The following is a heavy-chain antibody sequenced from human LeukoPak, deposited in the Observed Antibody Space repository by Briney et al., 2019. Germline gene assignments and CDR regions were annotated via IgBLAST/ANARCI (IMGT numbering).Heavy chain of an antibody. Sequence: SETLSLTCAVSGESFSDYYWTWIRQPPGEGLEWIGEIHHSGSTNYNPSLESRVTISVDTSKNQFSLNLTSVTAADTAIYYCSRLFVRGVQCKYGFDVWGQGTTVIVSS. CDR1: GESFSDYY. CDR3: SRLFVRGVQCKYGFDV. J-gene: IGHJ6*02. V-gene: IGHV4-34*01. CDR2: IHHSGST. D-gene: IGHD3-10*01.